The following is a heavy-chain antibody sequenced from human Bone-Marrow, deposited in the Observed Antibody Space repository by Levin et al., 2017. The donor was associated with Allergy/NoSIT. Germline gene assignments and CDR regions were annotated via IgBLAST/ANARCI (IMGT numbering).Heavy chain of an antibody. J-gene: IGHJ3*01. V-gene: IGHV3-23*01. CDR1: GFTFTTFA. CDR3: AKDRGSDYYRRGGFDV. D-gene: IGHD3-10*01. Sequence: GGSLRLSCAASGFTFTTFAMNWVRQVPGKGLEWVSAITGSGGRTYYADSVEGRFTISRDNSKNTLYLQMNSLRAEDTAIYYCAKDRGSDYYRRGGFDVWGQGTVVTVSS. CDR2: ITGSGGRT.